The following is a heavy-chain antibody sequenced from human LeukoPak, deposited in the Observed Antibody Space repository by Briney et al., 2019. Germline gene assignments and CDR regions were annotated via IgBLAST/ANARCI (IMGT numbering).Heavy chain of an antibody. V-gene: IGHV1-69*13. CDR3: AKDLERSVGHTLSSTTCYGS. CDR1: GGTFSSYA. D-gene: IGHD2-2*01. J-gene: IGHJ5*02. Sequence: ASVKVSCKASGGTFSSYAISWVRQAPGQGLEWMGGIIPIFGTANYAQKFQGRVTITADESTSTAYMELSSLRSEDTAVYYCAKDLERSVGHTLSSTTCYGSWGQGTLVTVSS. CDR2: IIPIFGTA.